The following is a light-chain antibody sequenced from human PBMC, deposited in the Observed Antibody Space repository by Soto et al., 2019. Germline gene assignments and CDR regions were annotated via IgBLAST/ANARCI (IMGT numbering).Light chain of an antibody. CDR1: SSNIGSNF. CDR2: TNN. V-gene: IGLV1-44*01. Sequence: HSVLTQPPSASGTPGQRVTISCSGSSSNIGSNFVYWYQHLPGMAPKLLIYTNNQRPSGVSSRFSGSKSGNTASLTISGLQAEDEADYYCISYTGSSTSYVFGSGNKVTVL. CDR3: ISYTGSSTSYV. J-gene: IGLJ1*01.